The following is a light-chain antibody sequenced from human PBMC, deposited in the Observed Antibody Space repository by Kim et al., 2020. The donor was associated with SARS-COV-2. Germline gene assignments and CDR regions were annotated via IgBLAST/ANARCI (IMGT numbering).Light chain of an antibody. J-gene: IGKJ4*01. Sequence: AVVRDRLHLPGRPSQRIRSALAWYQQKPGTAHNLLIDDASSLESGAPSSFSGSGSGTDFTLTISRLQPEDFATYYCQQVNSYPLTFGGGTKVDIK. V-gene: IGKV1-13*02. CDR1: QRIRSA. CDR3: QQVNSYPLT. CDR2: DAS.